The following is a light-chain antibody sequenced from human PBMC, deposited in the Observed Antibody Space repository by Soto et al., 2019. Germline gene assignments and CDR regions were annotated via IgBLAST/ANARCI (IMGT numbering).Light chain of an antibody. CDR3: SLYTTGSTLV. V-gene: IGLV2-14*01. CDR1: SSDVGGYNY. J-gene: IGLJ2*01. CDR2: DVS. Sequence: QSALTQPASVSGSPGQSITISCTGTSSDVGGYNYVSWYHQHPGKAPKLMIYDVSNRPSGVSNRFSGSKSGNTASLTISGLQAEDDTDYYCSLYTTGSTLVFGGGTKLPVL.